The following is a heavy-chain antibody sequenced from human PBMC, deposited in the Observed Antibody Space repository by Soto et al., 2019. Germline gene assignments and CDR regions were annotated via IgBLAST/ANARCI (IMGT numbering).Heavy chain of an antibody. J-gene: IGHJ3*02. Sequence: SETLSLTCTVSGGSISSGGYYCSWIRQHPGKGLEWIGYIYYSGSTYYNPSLKSRVTISVDTSKNQFSLKLSSVTAADTAVYYCARDMITFGGVIAKLDAFDIWGQGTMVTVSS. CDR1: GGSISSGGYY. CDR2: IYYSGST. CDR3: ARDMITFGGVIAKLDAFDI. D-gene: IGHD3-16*02. V-gene: IGHV4-31*03.